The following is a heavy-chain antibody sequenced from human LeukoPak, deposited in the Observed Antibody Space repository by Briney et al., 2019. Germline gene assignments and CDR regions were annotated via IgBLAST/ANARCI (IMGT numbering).Heavy chain of an antibody. CDR3: AKEADCSGGSCYSGPDY. Sequence: PGGSLRLSCAASGSTFSSYGMHWVRQAPGKGLEWVAVISYDGSNKYYADSVKGRFTISRDNSKNTLYLQMNSLRAEDTAVYYCAKEADCSGGSCYSGPDYWGQGTLVTVSS. J-gene: IGHJ4*02. D-gene: IGHD2-15*01. CDR2: ISYDGSNK. V-gene: IGHV3-30*18. CDR1: GSTFSSYG.